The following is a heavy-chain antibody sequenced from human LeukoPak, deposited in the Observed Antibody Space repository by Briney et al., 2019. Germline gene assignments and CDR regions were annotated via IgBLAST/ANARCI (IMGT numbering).Heavy chain of an antibody. D-gene: IGHD6-19*01. CDR1: GGSISSYY. Sequence: SETLSLTCTVSGGSISSYYWSWIRQPPGKGLEWIGYIYYSGSTNYNPSLKSRVTISVDTSKNQFSLKLSSVTAADTAVYYCAQSQWLVPRFDYWGQGTLATVSS. V-gene: IGHV4-59*01. CDR3: AQSQWLVPRFDY. J-gene: IGHJ4*02. CDR2: IYYSGST.